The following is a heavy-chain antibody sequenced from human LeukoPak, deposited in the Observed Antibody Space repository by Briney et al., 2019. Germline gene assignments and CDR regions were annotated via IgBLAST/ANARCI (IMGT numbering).Heavy chain of an antibody. CDR3: ARDQDSSSWYEGDYFDY. CDR1: GFTFSNYA. D-gene: IGHD6-13*01. CDR2: ISSTTKTI. J-gene: IGHJ4*02. Sequence: GGSLRLSCAASGFTFSNYAINWVRQAPGRGLEWVSFISSTTKTIYYADSVKGRFTISRDNAKNSLYLQMNSLRAEDTAVYYCARDQDSSSWYEGDYFDYWGQGTLVTVSS. V-gene: IGHV3-48*04.